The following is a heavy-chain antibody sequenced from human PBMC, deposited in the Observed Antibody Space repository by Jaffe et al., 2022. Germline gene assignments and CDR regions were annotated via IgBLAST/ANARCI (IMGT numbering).Heavy chain of an antibody. J-gene: IGHJ6*03. D-gene: IGHD4-17*01. CDR2: INSDGSST. CDR3: ASKDDYGDNYYYYYMDV. V-gene: IGHV3-74*01. CDR1: GFTFSSYW. Sequence: EVQLVESGGGLVQPGGSLRLSCAASGFTFSSYWMHWVRQAPGKGLVWVSRINSDGSSTSYADSVKGRFTISRDNAKNTLYLQMNSLRAEDTAVYYCASKDDYGDNYYYYYMDVWGKGTTVTVSS.